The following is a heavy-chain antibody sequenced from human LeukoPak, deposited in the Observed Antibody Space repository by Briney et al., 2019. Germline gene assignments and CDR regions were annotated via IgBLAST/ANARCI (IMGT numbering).Heavy chain of an antibody. J-gene: IGHJ4*02. D-gene: IGHD4-11*01. CDR3: TCDSDSSH. V-gene: IGHV3-73*01. CDR2: VKSKSNSYET. CDR1: GFTFRGST. Sequence: GGSLTLSCEASGFTFRGSTIHWVRQASAKGLEWVGRVKSKSNSYETAYAASVKGRITIYRDDSKNTAYLQMNSLKTEDTAIYYCTCDSDSSHWGQGTLVTVSS.